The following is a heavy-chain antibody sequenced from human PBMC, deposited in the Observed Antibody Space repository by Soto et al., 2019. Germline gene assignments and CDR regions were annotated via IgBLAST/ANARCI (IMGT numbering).Heavy chain of an antibody. Sequence: SETLSLTCAVYGGSFSGYYWSWIRQPPGKGLEWIGEINHSGSTNYNPSLKSRVTISVDTSKNQFSLKLSSVTAADTAVYYCARETGYCSGGSCYTRAIDYWGQGTLVTVSS. CDR2: INHSGST. D-gene: IGHD2-15*01. CDR1: GGSFSGYY. J-gene: IGHJ4*02. V-gene: IGHV4-34*01. CDR3: ARETGYCSGGSCYTRAIDY.